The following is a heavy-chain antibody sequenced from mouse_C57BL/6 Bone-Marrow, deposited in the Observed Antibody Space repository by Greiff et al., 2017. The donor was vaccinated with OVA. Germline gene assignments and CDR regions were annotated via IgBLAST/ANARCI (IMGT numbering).Heavy chain of an antibody. Sequence: EVHLVESGGGLVKPGGSLKLSCAASGFTFSSYAMSWVRQTPEKRLEWVATISDGGSYTYYPDNVKGRFTISRDNAKNNMYLQMRHLKSEDTAMYYCARAPYYGSSLDYWGQGTTLTVSS. J-gene: IGHJ2*01. CDR1: GFTFSSYA. D-gene: IGHD1-1*01. V-gene: IGHV5-4*01. CDR3: ARAPYYGSSLDY. CDR2: ISDGGSYT.